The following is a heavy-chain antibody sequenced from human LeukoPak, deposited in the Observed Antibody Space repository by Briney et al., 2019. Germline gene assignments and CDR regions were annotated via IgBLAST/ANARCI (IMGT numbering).Heavy chain of an antibody. CDR2: IGGGDT. V-gene: IGHV3-23*01. CDR3: AKDGQSFNSMWDYFDS. Sequence: GGSLRLSCAASGFTFSNFAMSWVRQAPGKGLEWVSGIGGGDTHYADSVKGRFTISRDDSRNTVDLQMSSLRAEDTAVYYCAKDGQSFNSMWDYFDSRGQGTLVTVSS. D-gene: IGHD1-26*01. J-gene: IGHJ4*02. CDR1: GFTFSNFA.